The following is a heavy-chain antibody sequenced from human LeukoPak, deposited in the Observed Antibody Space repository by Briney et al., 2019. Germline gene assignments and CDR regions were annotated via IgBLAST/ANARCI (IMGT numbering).Heavy chain of an antibody. CDR1: GFTFPTYW. J-gene: IGHJ3*02. CDR2: IKPEGGVK. V-gene: IGHV3-7*01. Sequence: GGSLRLSCAASGFTFPTYWMGWVRQAPGKGLEWVANIKPEGGVKYYVDSLKGRFTISRENAKSSLYLQMNSLRAEDTGIYYCARIRFCGDDCLNVFDIWGQGKMVTVSS. D-gene: IGHD2-21*02. CDR3: ARIRFCGDDCLNVFDI.